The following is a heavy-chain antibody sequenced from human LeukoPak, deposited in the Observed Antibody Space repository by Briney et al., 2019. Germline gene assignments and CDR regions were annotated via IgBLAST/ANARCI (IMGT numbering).Heavy chain of an antibody. D-gene: IGHD3-22*01. CDR2: IYYSGST. Sequence: SETLSLTCTVSGGSISSYYWSWIRQPPGKGLEWIGYIYYSGSTNYNPSLKSRVTISVDTSKNQFPLKLRSVTSADTAVYYCARYGKSYYDNSGFLGYWGQGTLVTVSS. V-gene: IGHV4-59*01. CDR1: GGSISSYY. CDR3: ARYGKSYYDNSGFLGY. J-gene: IGHJ4*02.